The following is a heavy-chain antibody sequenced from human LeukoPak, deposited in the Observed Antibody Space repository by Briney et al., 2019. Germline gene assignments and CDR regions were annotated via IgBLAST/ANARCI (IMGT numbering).Heavy chain of an antibody. CDR2: IWYDGSNK. D-gene: IGHD3-22*01. CDR1: GFTFSSYG. CDR3: ASDSSGSFDY. J-gene: IGHJ4*02. Sequence: PGRSLRPSCVASGFTFSSYGMHWVRQAPGKGLEWVAVIWYDGSNKYYADSVKGRFTISRDNSKNTLYLQMNSLRAEDTAVYYCASDSSGSFDYWGQGTLVTVSS. V-gene: IGHV3-33*01.